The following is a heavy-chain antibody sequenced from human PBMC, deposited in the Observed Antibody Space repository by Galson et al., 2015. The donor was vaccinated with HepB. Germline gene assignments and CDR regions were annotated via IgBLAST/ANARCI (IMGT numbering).Heavy chain of an antibody. CDR1: GYTFTSYD. Sequence: SVKVSCKASGYTFTSYDINWVRQATGQGLEWMGWMNPNSGNTGYAQKFQGRVTITADESTSTAYMELSSLRSEDTAVYYCARDSDGNNFDYWGQGTLVTVSS. CDR2: MNPNSGNT. J-gene: IGHJ4*02. D-gene: IGHD1/OR15-1a*01. CDR3: ARDSDGNNFDY. V-gene: IGHV1-8*01.